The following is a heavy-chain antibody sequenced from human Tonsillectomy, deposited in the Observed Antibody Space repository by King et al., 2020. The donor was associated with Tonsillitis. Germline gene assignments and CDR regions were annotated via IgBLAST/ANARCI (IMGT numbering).Heavy chain of an antibody. CDR3: AKSQWELVGAFDY. J-gene: IGHJ4*02. V-gene: IGHV3-23*03. CDR1: GFTFSTYA. D-gene: IGHD1-26*01. Sequence: VQLVESGGGLAQPGGSLRLSCAASGFTFSTYAMSWVRQAPGKGLEWVSFTYSDGTATYYADSVKGRFTVSRDNSKNRLYLQMNSLRAEDTAVYYCAKSQWELVGAFDYWGQGTLVTVSS. CDR2: TYSDGTAT.